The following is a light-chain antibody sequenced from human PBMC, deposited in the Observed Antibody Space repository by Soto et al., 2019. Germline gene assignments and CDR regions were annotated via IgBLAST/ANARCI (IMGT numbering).Light chain of an antibody. Sequence: DIVMAQSPDSLAVSLGERATINCKSSQSLLYTSNNKNCLTWYQQKSGQPPKLLIYWASTRGSGVPDRFSGSGSATDFSLTISSLQAEDVAVYFCQQYCSLPPTFGQGTKVEIK. CDR3: QQYCSLPPT. J-gene: IGKJ2*01. CDR1: QSLLYTSNNKNC. CDR2: WAS. V-gene: IGKV4-1*01.